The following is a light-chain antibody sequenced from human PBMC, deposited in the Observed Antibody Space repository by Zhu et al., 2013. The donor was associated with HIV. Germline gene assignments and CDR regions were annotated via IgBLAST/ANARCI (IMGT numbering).Light chain of an antibody. J-gene: IGLJ2*01. CDR3: SSYKSYTNVASQV. Sequence: QAALTQPASVSGSPGQSITISCTGSSRDVGNYKLVSWYQQHPGKVPKLMIFEVNKRPSGVSIRFSGSKSGYTASLTISGLQPEDEADYFCSSYKSYTNVASQVFGGGTTLTVL. CDR2: EVN. CDR1: SRDVGNYKL. V-gene: IGLV2-14*02.